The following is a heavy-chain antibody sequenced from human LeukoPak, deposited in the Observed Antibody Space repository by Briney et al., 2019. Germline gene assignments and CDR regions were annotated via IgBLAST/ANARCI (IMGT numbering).Heavy chain of an antibody. V-gene: IGHV3-30*04. D-gene: IGHD6-19*01. Sequence: GSLRLSCAASGFTFSSYAVHWVRQAPGKGLEWVAVISYDGSNKYYADSVKGQFTISRDNSKNTLYLQMNSLRADDTAVYYCASSIAVAGYFDYWGQGTLVTVSS. J-gene: IGHJ4*02. CDR1: GFTFSSYA. CDR3: ASSIAVAGYFDY. CDR2: ISYDGSNK.